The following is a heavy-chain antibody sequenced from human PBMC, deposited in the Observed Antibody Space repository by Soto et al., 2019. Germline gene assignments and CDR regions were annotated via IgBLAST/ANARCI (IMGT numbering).Heavy chain of an antibody. CDR3: ATRGGGGGY. CDR1: GFTVSNNY. J-gene: IGHJ4*02. V-gene: IGHV3-53*01. D-gene: IGHD3-10*01. Sequence: EVQLVESGGGLIQPGGSLRLSCAVSGFTVSNNYMSWVRQAPGKGLEGVSVIYSGGYTAYGDSVKGRFTISRNNSKNTLFFQRNARGPARPSVFYCATRGGGGGYWGQGTLVTVSS. CDR2: IYSGGYT.